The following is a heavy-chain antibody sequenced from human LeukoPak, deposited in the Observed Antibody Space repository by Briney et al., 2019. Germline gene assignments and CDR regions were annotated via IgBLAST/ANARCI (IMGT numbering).Heavy chain of an antibody. CDR2: MKQDGSEK. J-gene: IGHJ6*02. CDR1: GFTFSSNW. V-gene: IGHV3-7*03. CDR3: VRGMDV. Sequence: GGSLRLSCAASGFTFSSNWMSWVRQAPGKGLEWVANMKQDGSEKYHVDSVKGRFSISRNNAKNSLYLQMNSLRAEDTAVYYCVRGMDVWGQGTTVTVSS.